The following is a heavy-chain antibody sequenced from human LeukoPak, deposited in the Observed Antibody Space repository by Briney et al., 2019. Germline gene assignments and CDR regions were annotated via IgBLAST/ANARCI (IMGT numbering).Heavy chain of an antibody. Sequence: SETPSLTCAVYGGSFSGYYWSWIRQPPGKGLEWIGEINHSGSTNYNPSLKSRVTISVDTSKNQFSLKLSSVTAADTAVYYCARGTGYSSRYLDYWGQGTLVTVSS. J-gene: IGHJ4*02. CDR1: GGSFSGYY. CDR3: ARGTGYSSRYLDY. V-gene: IGHV4-34*01. D-gene: IGHD6-13*01. CDR2: INHSGST.